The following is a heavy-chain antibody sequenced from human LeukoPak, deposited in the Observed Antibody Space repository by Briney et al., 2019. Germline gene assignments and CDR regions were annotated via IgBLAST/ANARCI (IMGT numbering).Heavy chain of an antibody. CDR3: ARDRATTMFDY. CDR1: GFTFINYW. V-gene: IGHV3-74*01. J-gene: IGHJ4*02. D-gene: IGHD5-24*01. CDR2: INSDGSST. Sequence: GSLRLSCAASGFTFINYWMHWVRQAPGKGLVWVSRINSDGSSTTYADSVKGRFTISRDNAKNTLYLQMNSLRADDTAVYYCARDRATTMFDYWAQGTLVTVSS.